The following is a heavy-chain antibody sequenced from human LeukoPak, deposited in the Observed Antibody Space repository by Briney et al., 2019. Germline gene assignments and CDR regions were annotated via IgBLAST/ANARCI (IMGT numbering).Heavy chain of an antibody. CDR2: INPNSGGT. Sequence: ASVKVSCKASGYTFTGYYMHWVRPAPGQGLEGMGWINPNSGGTNYAQKFQGRVTMTRDTSISTAYMELSRLTSDDTAVYYCARDRGSGWEIYYSGMDVWGQGTTVTVSS. CDR3: ARDRGSGWEIYYSGMDV. V-gene: IGHV1-2*02. D-gene: IGHD6-19*01. J-gene: IGHJ6*02. CDR1: GYTFTGYY.